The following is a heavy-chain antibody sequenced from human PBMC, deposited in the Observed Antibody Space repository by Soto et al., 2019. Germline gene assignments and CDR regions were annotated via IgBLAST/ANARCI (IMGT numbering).Heavy chain of an antibody. Sequence: QVQLVQSGAEVKKPGSSVKVSCKASGGTFSSYTLAWVRQAPGQGLEWMGEIIPIFGTTNYVQKFQGRVTITADVSTNTAYMELSSLRSEDTAMYYCARDSIVASGTDYWGQGTLVTVSS. CDR1: GGTFSSYT. D-gene: IGHD6-13*01. J-gene: IGHJ4*02. CDR2: IIPIFGTT. V-gene: IGHV1-69*01. CDR3: ARDSIVASGTDY.